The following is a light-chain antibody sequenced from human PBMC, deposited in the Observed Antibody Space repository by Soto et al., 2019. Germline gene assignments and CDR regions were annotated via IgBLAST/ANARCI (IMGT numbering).Light chain of an antibody. CDR2: GNR. J-gene: IGLJ3*02. CDR1: SSNLGAGYD. CDR3: SSFTSSNSLGV. Sequence: QSVLTQPPSVSGAPGQRVTISCTGNSSNLGAGYDVHWYQQLPGAAPKLVIFGNRNRPSGVPERFSGSKSGTSASLAITGLQAEDEADYHCSSFTSSNSLGVFGGGTKVTVL. V-gene: IGLV1-40*01.